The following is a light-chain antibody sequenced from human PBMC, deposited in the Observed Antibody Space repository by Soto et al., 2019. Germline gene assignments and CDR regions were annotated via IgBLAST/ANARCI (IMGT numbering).Light chain of an antibody. J-gene: IGLJ1*01. Sequence: QSVLTQPPSASGTTGRRVTISCSGSSSNIGTNYVYWYQQLPGTAPKLLIDSSNQRPSGVPDRFSGSKSGTSASLAISGLRSEDEADYYCAAWDDSLSGYVFGTGTKLTVL. CDR3: AAWDDSLSGYV. V-gene: IGLV1-47*02. CDR2: SSN. CDR1: SSNIGTNY.